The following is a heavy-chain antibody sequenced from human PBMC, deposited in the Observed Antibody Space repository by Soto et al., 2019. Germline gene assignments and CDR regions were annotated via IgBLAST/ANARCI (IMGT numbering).Heavy chain of an antibody. CDR1: GFTFSSYS. D-gene: IGHD3-10*01. Sequence: GGSLRLSCAASGFTFSSYSMNWVRQAPGKGLEWVSSISSSSSYIYYADSVKGRFTISRDNAKNSLYLQMNSLRAEDTAVYYCARADITMVRGVIIGALDDYWGQGTLVTVSS. J-gene: IGHJ4*02. V-gene: IGHV3-21*01. CDR3: ARADITMVRGVIIGALDDY. CDR2: ISSSSSYI.